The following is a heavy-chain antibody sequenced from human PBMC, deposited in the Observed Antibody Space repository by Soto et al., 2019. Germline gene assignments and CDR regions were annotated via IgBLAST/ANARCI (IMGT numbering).Heavy chain of an antibody. CDR1: GFTFSSYA. V-gene: IGHV3-30-3*01. D-gene: IGHD6-19*01. J-gene: IGHJ6*02. Sequence: QVQLVESGGGVVQPGRSLRLSCAASGFTFSSYAMHWVRQAPGKGLEWVAVISYDGSNKYYADSVKGRFTISRDNSKNTLYLQMNSLRAEDTAVYYCARGAEAHLGMYVWGQGTTVTVSS. CDR2: ISYDGSNK. CDR3: ARGAEAHLGMYV.